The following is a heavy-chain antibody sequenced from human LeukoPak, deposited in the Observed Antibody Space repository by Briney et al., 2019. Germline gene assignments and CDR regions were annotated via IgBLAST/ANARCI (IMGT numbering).Heavy chain of an antibody. V-gene: IGHV4-61*01. J-gene: IGHJ3*02. CDR2: IYYSGST. Sequence: PSETLSLTCTVSGGSVSSGSYYWSWIRQPPGKGLEWIGYIYYSGSTNYNPSLESRVTMSVDTSKNQFSLKLSSVTAADAAVYYCARADCSGGSCYAFDIWGQGTMVTVSS. CDR3: ARADCSGGSCYAFDI. D-gene: IGHD2-15*01. CDR1: GGSVSSGSYY.